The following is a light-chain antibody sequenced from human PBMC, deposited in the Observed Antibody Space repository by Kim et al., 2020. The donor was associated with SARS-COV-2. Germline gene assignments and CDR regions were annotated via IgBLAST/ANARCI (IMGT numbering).Light chain of an antibody. CDR2: AAN. CDR1: QGVGSR. CDR3: QQANNFPYT. V-gene: IGKV1-12*01. J-gene: IGKJ2*01. Sequence: GDRVTITCQASQGVGSRVAWYQQKPGKAPKLLIYAANNLQSGVPSRFSGSGYGTDFTLTISSLQPEDFATYYCQQANNFPYTFGQGTKLEI.